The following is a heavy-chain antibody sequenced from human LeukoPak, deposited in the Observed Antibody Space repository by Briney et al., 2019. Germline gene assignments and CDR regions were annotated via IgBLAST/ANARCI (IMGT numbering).Heavy chain of an antibody. D-gene: IGHD3-22*01. Sequence: GGSLRLSCAASRFIFSSYGMHWVRQVPGKGLEWVATISFDESNKYYADSVKGRFTISRDNAKNSLYLQMNSLRAEDTAVYYCARELPRGLVVVLDYWGQGTLVTVSS. CDR3: ARELPRGLVVVLDY. CDR1: RFIFSSYG. CDR2: ISFDESNK. V-gene: IGHV3-30*03. J-gene: IGHJ4*02.